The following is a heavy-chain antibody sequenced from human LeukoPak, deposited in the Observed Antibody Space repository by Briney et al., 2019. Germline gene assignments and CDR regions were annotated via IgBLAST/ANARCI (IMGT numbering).Heavy chain of an antibody. CDR3: ARGARAAQYGSGSYYNH. CDR1: GYTFTSYA. V-gene: IGHV7-4-1*02. CDR2: INTNTGNP. J-gene: IGHJ5*02. D-gene: IGHD3-10*01. Sequence: ASVKVSCKASGYTFTSYAMNWVRQAPGQGLEWMGWINTNTGNPTYAQGFTGRFVFSLDTSVSTAYLQISSLKAEDTAVYFCARGARAAQYGSGSYYNHWGQGTLVTVSS.